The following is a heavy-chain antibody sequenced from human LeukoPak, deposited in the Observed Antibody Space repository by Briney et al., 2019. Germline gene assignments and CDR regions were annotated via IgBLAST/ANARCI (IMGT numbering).Heavy chain of an antibody. J-gene: IGHJ4*02. CDR3: AGSFQAASGVVFPDY. D-gene: IGHD6-13*01. Sequence: PSETLSLTCTVSGGSISSSTDFWGWIRQPPGKGLEWIGSIYYSGSTYYNPSLKSRVTISVDTSKNHFSLKLSSVTAADTAVYYCAGSFQAASGVVFPDYWGQGTLVTVSS. CDR2: IYYSGST. V-gene: IGHV4-39*02. CDR1: GGSISSSTDF.